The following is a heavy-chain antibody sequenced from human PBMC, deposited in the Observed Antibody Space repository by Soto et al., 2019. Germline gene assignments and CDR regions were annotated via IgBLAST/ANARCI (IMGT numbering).Heavy chain of an antibody. D-gene: IGHD6-6*01. V-gene: IGHV3-23*01. Sequence: GGSLRLSCAASGFAFSSHPMSWVRQAPERGLEWVSGISDSGGLTYNADSVKGRFTISRDNSKNTLYLQMNSLRAEDTALYYCARRAFGSSRSFDIWGQGTMVTASS. CDR3: ARRAFGSSRSFDI. J-gene: IGHJ3*02. CDR2: ISDSGGLT. CDR1: GFAFSSHP.